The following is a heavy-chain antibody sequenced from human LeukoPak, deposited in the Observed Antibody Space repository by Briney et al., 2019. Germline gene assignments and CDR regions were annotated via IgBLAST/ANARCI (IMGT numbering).Heavy chain of an antibody. J-gene: IGHJ6*04. V-gene: IGHV1-69*13. CDR1: GGTFSSYA. CDR2: IIPIFGTA. Sequence: EASVKVSCKASGGTFSSYAISWARQAPGQGLEWMGGIIPIFGTANYAQKFQGRVTITADESTSTAYMELSSLRSEDTAVYYCARAYCGGDCYSPYYYGMDVWGKGTTVTVSS. CDR3: ARAYCGGDCYSPYYYGMDV. D-gene: IGHD2-21*02.